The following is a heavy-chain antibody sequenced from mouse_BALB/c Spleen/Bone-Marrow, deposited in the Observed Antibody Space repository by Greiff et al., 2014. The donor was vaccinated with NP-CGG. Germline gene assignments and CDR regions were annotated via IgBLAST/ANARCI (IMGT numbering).Heavy chain of an antibody. CDR1: GFNIKDTY. V-gene: IGHV14-3*02. D-gene: IGHD2-14*01. Sequence: EVQLQQSGAELVKPGASVKLSCTASGFNIKDTYMHWVKQRPEQGLEWIGRIDPANGNTKYDPKFQGKATITADTSSNTAYLQLNSLTSEDTAVYYCAQGYDWGMDYWGQGTSVTVSS. J-gene: IGHJ4*01. CDR2: IDPANGNT. CDR3: AQGYDWGMDY.